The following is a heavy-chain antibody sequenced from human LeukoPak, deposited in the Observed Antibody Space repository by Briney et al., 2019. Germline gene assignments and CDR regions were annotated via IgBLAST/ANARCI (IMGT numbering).Heavy chain of an antibody. J-gene: IGHJ4*02. CDR1: GFTFSSYD. D-gene: IGHD3-22*01. Sequence: GGSLRLSCAASGFTFSSYDMNWVRQAPGKGLEWVSYISPSSTRIDYAASVRGRFTISRGNAKNSLYLQMNSLRAEDTAVYYCARDTMTSSWYCDDWGQGTLVTVSS. V-gene: IGHV3-48*04. CDR2: ISPSSTRI. CDR3: ARDTMTSSWYCDD.